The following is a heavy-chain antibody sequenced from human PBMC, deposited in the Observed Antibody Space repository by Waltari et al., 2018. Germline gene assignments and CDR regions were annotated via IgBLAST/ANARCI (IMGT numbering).Heavy chain of an antibody. V-gene: IGHV4-30-4*08. CDR1: GGSISSGDYY. J-gene: IGHJ5*02. Sequence: QVQLQESGPGLVEPSQTLSLTCTVFGGSISSGDYYWGWIRQPPGKGLEWSGVIYHSGNTHYNPSLKSRITMSVDTTKNQFSLNLNSVNAADTAVYYCARGTHGFDPWGQGTLVTVSS. CDR3: ARGTHGFDP. CDR2: IYHSGNT.